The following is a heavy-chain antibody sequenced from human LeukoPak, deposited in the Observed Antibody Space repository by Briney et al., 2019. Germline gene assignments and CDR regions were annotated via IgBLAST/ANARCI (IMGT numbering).Heavy chain of an antibody. CDR2: ISGSGGST. V-gene: IGHV3-23*01. J-gene: IGHJ4*02. Sequence: PGGSLRLSCAASGFTFSSYAMGWVRQAPGKGLEWVSAISGSGGSTYYADSVKGRFTISRDNSKNTLYLQMNSLRAEDTAVYYCAKSPLPARSFPPRFDYWGQGTLVTVSS. CDR3: AKSPLPARSFPPRFDY. D-gene: IGHD3-10*01. CDR1: GFTFSSYA.